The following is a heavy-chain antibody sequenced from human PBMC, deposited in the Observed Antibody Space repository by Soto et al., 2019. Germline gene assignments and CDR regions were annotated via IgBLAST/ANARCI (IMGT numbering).Heavy chain of an antibody. D-gene: IGHD2-21*02. CDR1: GGSISSGGYY. CDR2: IYYSGST. CDR3: AREGGLAYCGGDCRYVDY. Sequence: QVQLQESGPGLVKPSQTLSLTCTVSGGSISSGGYYWSWIRQHPGKGLAWIGYIYYSGSTYYNPSLKSRVTISVDTSKNQFSLKLSSVTAADTAVYYCAREGGLAYCGGDCRYVDYWGQGTLVTVSS. J-gene: IGHJ4*02. V-gene: IGHV4-31*03.